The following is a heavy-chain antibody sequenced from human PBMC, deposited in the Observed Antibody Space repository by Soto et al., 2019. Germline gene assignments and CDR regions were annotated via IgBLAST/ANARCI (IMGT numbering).Heavy chain of an antibody. CDR3: ARGPLFCSGGRCYAHFDY. D-gene: IGHD2-15*01. V-gene: IGHV3-48*02. Sequence: PWRARRHPCAASAFTLSSYSMNWVRHDQGKGLERITYISSSSSTIYYADSVKGRFTISRDNAKNSLYLQMNSLRDEDTAVYYSARGPLFCSGGRCYAHFDYWSQGTLDTVSS. CDR1: AFTLSSYS. CDR2: ISSSSSTI. J-gene: IGHJ4*02.